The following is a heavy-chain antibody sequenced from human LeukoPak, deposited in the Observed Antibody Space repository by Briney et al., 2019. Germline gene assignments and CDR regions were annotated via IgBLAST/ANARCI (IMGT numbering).Heavy chain of an antibody. J-gene: IGHJ5*02. CDR1: GFTFSSYD. V-gene: IGHV3-13*01. D-gene: IGHD3-22*01. CDR2: IGTAGDT. CDR3: ARHLYYYDSSGYQNWFDP. Sequence: GGSLRLSCAASGFTFSSYDMHWVRQATGKGLEWVSAIGTAGDTYYPGSVKGRFTISRENAKNSLYLRMNSLRAGDTAVYYCARHLYYYDSSGYQNWFDPWGQGTLVTVSS.